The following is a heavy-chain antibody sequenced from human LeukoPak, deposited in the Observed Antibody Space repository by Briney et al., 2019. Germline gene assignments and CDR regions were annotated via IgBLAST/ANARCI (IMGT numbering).Heavy chain of an antibody. D-gene: IGHD3-9*01. V-gene: IGHV1-18*01. Sequence: ASVKVSCKASGGTFSSYAISWVRQAPGQRLERMGWVSAYNGHTNYAQKLQGRVTMTTDTSTSTAYMELRSLRSDDTAVYYCARDYDILTGHDAFDIWGQGTMVTVSS. CDR2: VSAYNGHT. CDR1: GGTFSSYA. CDR3: ARDYDILTGHDAFDI. J-gene: IGHJ3*02.